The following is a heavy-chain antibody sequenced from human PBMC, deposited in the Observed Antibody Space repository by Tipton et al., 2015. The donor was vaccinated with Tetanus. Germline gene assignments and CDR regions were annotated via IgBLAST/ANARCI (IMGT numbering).Heavy chain of an antibody. V-gene: IGHV4-34*01. CDR1: GGSFSGHY. CDR3: ARDDYYDGRGLYYYGLDV. CDR2: INHSGST. Sequence: TLSLTCAVYGGSFSGHYWSWIRQPPGKGLEWIGEINHSGSTNYNPSLKSRVTISVDTSKNQFSLKVSSVTAADTAVYYCARDDYYDGRGLYYYGLDVWGQGTTVTVSS. D-gene: IGHD3-22*01. J-gene: IGHJ6*02.